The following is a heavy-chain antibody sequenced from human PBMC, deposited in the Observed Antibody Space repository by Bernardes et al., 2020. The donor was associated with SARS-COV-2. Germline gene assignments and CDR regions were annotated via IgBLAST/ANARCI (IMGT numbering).Heavy chain of an antibody. CDR2: ISWDGTYT. CDR1: GFTFHEYT. Sequence: GSLRLSCTTSGFTFHEYTMYWVRQAPGKGLEWVSLISWDGTYTNYAESVKGRFTISRDNDKNSLFLEMNSLTSEDTAFYYCAKDGGTSGFSYRYYFDYWGRGTLVTVST. CDR3: AKDGGTSGFSYRYYFDY. J-gene: IGHJ4*02. D-gene: IGHD3-10*01. V-gene: IGHV3-43*01.